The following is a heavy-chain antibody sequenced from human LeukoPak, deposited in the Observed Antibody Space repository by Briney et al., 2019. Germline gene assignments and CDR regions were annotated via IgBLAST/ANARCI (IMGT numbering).Heavy chain of an antibody. CDR1: GGSFSGYY. Sequence: SETLSLTCAVYGGSFSGYYWSWIRQPPGKGLEWIGEINHSGSTNYNPSLKSRVTISVDTSKNQFSLKLSSVTAADTAVCYCARGVYYDSSGYRYYFDYWGQGTLVTVSS. V-gene: IGHV4-34*01. D-gene: IGHD3-22*01. CDR3: ARGVYYDSSGYRYYFDY. J-gene: IGHJ4*02. CDR2: INHSGST.